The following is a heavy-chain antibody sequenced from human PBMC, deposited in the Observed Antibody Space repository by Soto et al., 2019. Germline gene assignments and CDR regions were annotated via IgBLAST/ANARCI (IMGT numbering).Heavy chain of an antibody. CDR2: INAHSGVT. J-gene: IGHJ5*02. D-gene: IGHD3-22*01. CDR3: VGEESYYDSRGFGT. CDR1: GFIFTGYY. Sequence: ASVKVSCKASGFIFTGYYIHWVRQAPGQRLEWMGWINAHSGVTSYSQTFQGGVTMTRDTPTTTPYMELSSLTSDDTALYYCVGEESYYDSRGFGTWGQGTLGTVSS. V-gene: IGHV1-2*02.